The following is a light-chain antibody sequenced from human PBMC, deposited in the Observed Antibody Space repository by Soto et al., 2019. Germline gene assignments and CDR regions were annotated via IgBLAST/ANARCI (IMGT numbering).Light chain of an antibody. J-gene: IGKJ1*01. CDR1: QSFSSR. CDR3: QQYNSYPRT. Sequence: DIQMTQSPSTLSASVGDRVTITCRASQSFSSRLVSYQQKPGKAPKLLIYKASSLESGVRSRFSGSGSGNEFTLTNSSLQPDDFATYYCQQYNSYPRTFGQGTKVEIK. CDR2: KAS. V-gene: IGKV1-5*03.